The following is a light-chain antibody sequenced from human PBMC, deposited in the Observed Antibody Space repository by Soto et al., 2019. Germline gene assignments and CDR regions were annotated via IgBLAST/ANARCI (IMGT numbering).Light chain of an antibody. V-gene: IGLV4-69*01. CDR1: SGHSSYA. Sequence: QSVLTQSPSASASLGASVKLTCTLSSGHSSYAIAWHQQQPEKGPRYLMKLNSDGSHSKGDGIPDRFSGSRSGAERYLTIARLQSEDEADCYWQTWGTGINVFGGGTKLTV. J-gene: IGLJ3*02. CDR2: LNSDGSH. CDR3: QTWGTGINV.